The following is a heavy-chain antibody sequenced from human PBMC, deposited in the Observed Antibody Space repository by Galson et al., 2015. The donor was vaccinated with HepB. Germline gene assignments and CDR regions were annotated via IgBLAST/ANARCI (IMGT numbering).Heavy chain of an antibody. D-gene: IGHD3-10*01. V-gene: IGHV4-59*01. CDR1: GGSISSYY. CDR3: ARVWFGDPSGRYYFDY. Sequence: LSLTCTVSGGSISSYYWNWIRQPPGKGLEWIGYIYYSGSTNYNPSLKSRVTISVDTSKNQFSLKLSSVTAADTAVYYCARVWFGDPSGRYYFDYWGQGTLVTVSS. CDR2: IYYSGST. J-gene: IGHJ4*02.